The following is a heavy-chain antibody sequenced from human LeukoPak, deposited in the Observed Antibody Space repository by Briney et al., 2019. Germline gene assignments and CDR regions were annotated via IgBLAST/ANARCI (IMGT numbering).Heavy chain of an antibody. V-gene: IGHV4-59*01. CDR1: GGSISSYY. CDR3: ARAEDNYYDSVGYFYY. Sequence: PSETLSLTCTVSGGSISSYYWSWIRQPPGKGLEWIGYIYYSGSTNYNPSLKSRVTISVDTSKNQFSLKLSSVTAADTAVYYCARAEDNYYDSVGYFYYWGQGTLVTVSS. D-gene: IGHD3-22*01. CDR2: IYYSGST. J-gene: IGHJ4*02.